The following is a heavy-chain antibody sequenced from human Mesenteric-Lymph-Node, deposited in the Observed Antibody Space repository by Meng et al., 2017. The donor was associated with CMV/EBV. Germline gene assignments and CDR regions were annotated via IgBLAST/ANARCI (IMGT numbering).Heavy chain of an antibody. D-gene: IGHD2-2*01. CDR2: IYHSGST. CDR1: GCSISSSNW. Sequence: SGCSISSSNWWSWVRQPPGKGLEWIGEIYHSGSTNYNPSLKSRVTISVDKSKNQFSLKLSSVTAADTAVYYCASQGGCSSTSCSGGYWGQGTLVTVSS. CDR3: ASQGGCSSTSCSGGY. V-gene: IGHV4-4*02. J-gene: IGHJ4*02.